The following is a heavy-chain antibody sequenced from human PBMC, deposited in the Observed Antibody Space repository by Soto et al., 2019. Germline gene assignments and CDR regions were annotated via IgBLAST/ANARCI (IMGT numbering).Heavy chain of an antibody. V-gene: IGHV3-15*01. CDR2: IKSKTDGGTT. CDR3: TTDWGDYDILTGCTYGMDV. CDR1: GFTFSNAW. D-gene: IGHD3-9*01. Sequence: GGSLRLSCAASGFTFSNAWMSWVRQAPGKGLEWVGRIKSKTDGGTTDYAAPVKGRFTISRDDSKNTLYLQMNSLKTEDTAVYYCTTDWGDYDILTGCTYGMDVWGQGTTVTVSS. J-gene: IGHJ6*02.